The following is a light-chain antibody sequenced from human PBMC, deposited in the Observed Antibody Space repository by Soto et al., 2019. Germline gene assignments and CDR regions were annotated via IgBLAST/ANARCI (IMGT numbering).Light chain of an antibody. CDR3: QQYHNWPA. Sequence: ETVMTQSPATLSVSPGERATLSCRASQSVFSSLAWYQHKPGQAPRLLIYGAATRATGIPDRFSGSGSGTEFTRTISSLQYDDIAVYYCQQYHNWPAFGQGTKVEIK. CDR1: QSVFSS. V-gene: IGKV3-15*01. J-gene: IGKJ1*01. CDR2: GAA.